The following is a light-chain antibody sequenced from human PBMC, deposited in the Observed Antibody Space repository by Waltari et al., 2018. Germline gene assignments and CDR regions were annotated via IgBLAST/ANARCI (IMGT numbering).Light chain of an antibody. J-gene: IGKJ1*01. Sequence: DIQMTQSPSSLSASVGDRVTITCRASQSVRNFLNWYQQEPGKAPKLLIYATSTLQTGFPSRFSGSESGTDFTLSISSLQPEDFAIYFCQQGYMTPRTFGQGTKVEIK. CDR2: ATS. V-gene: IGKV1-39*01. CDR3: QQGYMTPRT. CDR1: QSVRNF.